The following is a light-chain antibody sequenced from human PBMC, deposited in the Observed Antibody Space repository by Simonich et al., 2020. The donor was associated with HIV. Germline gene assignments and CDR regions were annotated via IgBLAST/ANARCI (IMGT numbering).Light chain of an antibody. CDR3: CSYAGSSTWV. CDR1: SSDVGSYNL. Sequence: HSALTQPPSVSGSPGQSITISCPATSSDVGSYNLVSCYQQHPGKTPKLMIYEGSERPSGVSNRFSGSKSGNTASLTISGLQAEDEADYYCCSYAGSSTWVFGGGTKLTVL. J-gene: IGLJ3*02. CDR2: EGS. V-gene: IGLV2-23*01.